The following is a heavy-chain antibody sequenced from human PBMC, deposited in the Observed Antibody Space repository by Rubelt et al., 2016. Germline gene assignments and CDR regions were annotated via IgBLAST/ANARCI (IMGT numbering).Heavy chain of an antibody. CDR1: GGSFSGYY. J-gene: IGHJ4*02. Sequence: QVQLQQWGAGLLKPSETLSLTCAVYGGSFSGYYWSWIRQPPGKGLEWIGEINLGGSTTYNPSLKSRVTISVDTSKNQFSLKLSSVTAADTAVDYCARGVPGYSSTCYRQWGQGTLVTVFS. V-gene: IGHV4-34*01. D-gene: IGHD6-13*01. CDR2: INLGGST. CDR3: ARGVPGYSSTCYRQ.